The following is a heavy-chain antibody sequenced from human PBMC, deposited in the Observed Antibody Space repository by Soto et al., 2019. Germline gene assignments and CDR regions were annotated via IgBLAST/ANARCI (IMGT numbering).Heavy chain of an antibody. Sequence: QVQLVQSGAEVKKPGSSVTVSCKASGGSFGTDVITWVRQAPGQGLEWVGAIIPVFGTSTAAEIFQGRVSFTADKSTNTAYMELPNLTSDDTAVYYCAKGQAIGRWFDPWGQGSLVTVSS. V-gene: IGHV1-69*06. D-gene: IGHD1-1*01. CDR3: AKGQAIGRWFDP. CDR1: GGSFGTDV. CDR2: IIPVFGTS. J-gene: IGHJ5*02.